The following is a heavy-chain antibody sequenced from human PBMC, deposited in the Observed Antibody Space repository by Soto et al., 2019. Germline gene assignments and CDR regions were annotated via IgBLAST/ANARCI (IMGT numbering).Heavy chain of an antibody. J-gene: IGHJ6*02. CDR1: GYSFTSYW. CDR2: IYPGDSDT. V-gene: IGHV5-51*01. D-gene: IGHD3-10*01. CDR3: ATGVWFGEPYYYYYGMGV. Sequence: GESLKISCKGSGYSFTSYWIGWVRQMPGKGLEWMGIIYPGDSDTRYSPSFQGQVTISADKSISTAYLQWSSLKASDTAMYYCATGVWFGEPYYYYYGMGVWGQGTTVTVSS.